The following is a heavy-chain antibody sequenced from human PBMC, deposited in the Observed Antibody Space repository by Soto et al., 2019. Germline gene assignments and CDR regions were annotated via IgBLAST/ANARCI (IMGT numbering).Heavy chain of an antibody. D-gene: IGHD1-26*01. J-gene: IGHJ3*02. V-gene: IGHV3-72*01. CDR1: GITVSSNF. CDR3: ASSVRVGARVHALDI. Sequence: GGSLRLSCEASGITVSSNFMTWVRQAPGKGLEWVGRTRNKANSYTTEYAASVKGRFTISRDDSKNSLYLQMNSLKTEDTAVYYCASSVRVGARVHALDIWGQGTMVTVSS. CDR2: TRNKANSYTT.